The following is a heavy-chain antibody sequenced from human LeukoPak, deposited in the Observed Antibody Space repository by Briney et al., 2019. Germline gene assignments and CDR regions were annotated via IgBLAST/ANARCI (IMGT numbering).Heavy chain of an antibody. CDR2: ISYDGSNK. D-gene: IGHD4-17*01. V-gene: IGHV3-30-3*01. Sequence: PGRSLSLSCAASGFTFSSYAMHWVRQAPGKGLEWVAVISYDGSNKYYADSVKGRFTISRDNSKNTLYLQMNSLRAEDTAVYYCARDSNGDYGGGFDPWGQGTLVTVSS. CDR1: GFTFSSYA. J-gene: IGHJ5*02. CDR3: ARDSNGDYGGGFDP.